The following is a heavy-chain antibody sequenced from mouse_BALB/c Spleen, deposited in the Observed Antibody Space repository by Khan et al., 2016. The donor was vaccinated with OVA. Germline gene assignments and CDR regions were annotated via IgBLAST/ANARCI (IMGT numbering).Heavy chain of an antibody. CDR1: GFSLTSYG. J-gene: IGHJ4*01. V-gene: IGHV2-3*01. Sequence: QVTLKESGPGLVAPSQSLSITCTVSGFSLTSYGVNWVRQPPGEGLEWLGVIWGDGSTNYHSTLKSRLIISKDSSKRQVFLTLNSLHTDDTATYYCAKFTPDYYSMDYWGQGTSVTVST. CDR3: AKFTPDYYSMDY. CDR2: IWGDGST. D-gene: IGHD1-1*01.